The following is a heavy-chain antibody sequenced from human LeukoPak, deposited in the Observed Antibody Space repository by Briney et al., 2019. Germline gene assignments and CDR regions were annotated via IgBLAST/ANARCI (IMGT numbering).Heavy chain of an antibody. CDR1: GGSISSGDYY. CDR2: IYDSGST. J-gene: IGHJ6*02. V-gene: IGHV4-30-4*01. Sequence: SQTLSLTCTVSGGSISSGDYYWSWIRQPPGKGLEWIGYIYDSGSTYYSPSLKSRVSISIDTSKKQFSLKLSSVTAADTAVYYCARDGGVAAAGMYTHSDYYYGMDVWGQGTTVTVSS. D-gene: IGHD6-13*01. CDR3: ARDGGVAAAGMYTHSDYYYGMDV.